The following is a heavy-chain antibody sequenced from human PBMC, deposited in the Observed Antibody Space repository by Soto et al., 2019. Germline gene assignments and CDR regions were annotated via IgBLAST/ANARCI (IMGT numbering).Heavy chain of an antibody. J-gene: IGHJ6*02. CDR1: GGSISSGGYY. CDR2: IYYSGST. D-gene: IGHD2-21*01. CDR3: AASCVGCGGFNYYGMDV. Sequence: QVQLQESGPGLVKPSQTLSLTCTVSGGSISSGGYYWSWIRQHPGKGLEWIGYIYYSGSTYYNPSLKSRVTISVDTSKNQFSLKLSSVTAADTAVYYCAASCVGCGGFNYYGMDVWGQGITVTVSS. V-gene: IGHV4-31*03.